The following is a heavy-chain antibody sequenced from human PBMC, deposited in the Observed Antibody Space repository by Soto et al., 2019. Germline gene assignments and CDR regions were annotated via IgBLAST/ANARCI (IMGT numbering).Heavy chain of an antibody. J-gene: IGHJ6*03. CDR2: INDSATI. V-gene: IGHV4-34*01. Sequence: QVQLQQWGAGLLKPSETLSLTCAVYGGSFSGYQWSWIRQTPGKGLEWIGEINDSATINYNPSLKSRVSICVDTAKKQISLKRRSVTAADTAVYYCARGLILWFGELSRRGGYYYYMDVWGKGTTVTVSS. CDR1: GGSFSGYQ. D-gene: IGHD3-10*01. CDR3: ARGLILWFGELSRRGGYYYYMDV.